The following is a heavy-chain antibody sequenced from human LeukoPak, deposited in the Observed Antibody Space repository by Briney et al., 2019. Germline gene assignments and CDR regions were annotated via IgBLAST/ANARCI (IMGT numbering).Heavy chain of an antibody. CDR3: ARARIQQLVHNWFDP. CDR1: GGSFTIYS. D-gene: IGHD6-13*01. Sequence: PSETLSLTCAVYGGSFTIYSWTWVRQSPGKGLEWVSSISSSSTYIYYADSVKGRFTISRDNAKNSLYLQMNSLRAEDTAVYYCARARIQQLVHNWFDPWGQGTLVTVSS. CDR2: ISSSSTYI. V-gene: IGHV3-21*01. J-gene: IGHJ5*02.